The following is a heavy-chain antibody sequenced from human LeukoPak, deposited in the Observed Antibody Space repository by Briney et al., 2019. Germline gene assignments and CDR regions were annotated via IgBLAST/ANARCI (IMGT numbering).Heavy chain of an antibody. V-gene: IGHV3-23*01. CDR1: GFTFSSYV. CDR3: AKGSNWGSDYYFDF. D-gene: IGHD7-27*01. J-gene: IGHJ4*02. CDR2: ITSSGSTT. Sequence: GGSLRLSCAASGFTFSSYVMGWVRQAPGKGLEWVSSITSSGSTTYYADSVKGRFTISRDNSENTLYLQMSSLRADETALYYCAKGSNWGSDYYFDFWGQGALVTVSS.